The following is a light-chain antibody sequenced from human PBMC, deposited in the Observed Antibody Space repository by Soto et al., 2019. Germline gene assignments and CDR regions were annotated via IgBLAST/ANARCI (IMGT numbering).Light chain of an antibody. CDR3: QQYHNWPQT. J-gene: IGKJ1*01. CDR1: QSVSSGL. CDR2: GAS. Sequence: EIVLTQSPCTRSLSPGERATLSCRASQSVSSGLLAWYQQKPGQAPRLLISGASTRATGMPARFSGSGSGTEFTRTISSLQSADFGVYYCQQYHNWPQTFGQGTKVDIK. V-gene: IGKV3-15*01.